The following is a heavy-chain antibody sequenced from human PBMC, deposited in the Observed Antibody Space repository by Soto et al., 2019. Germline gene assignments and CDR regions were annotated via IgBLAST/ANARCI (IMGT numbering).Heavy chain of an antibody. Sequence: PSETLSLTCTVSGGSISSGGYYWSWIRQHPGKGLEWIGYIYYSGSTYYNPSLKSRVTISVDKSKNQFSLKLSSVTAADTAVYYCARVKIGVYDFWSGYLDYYGMDVWGQGTTVTVSS. CDR3: ARVKIGVYDFWSGYLDYYGMDV. J-gene: IGHJ6*02. CDR2: IYYSGST. CDR1: GGSISSGGYY. D-gene: IGHD3-3*01. V-gene: IGHV4-31*03.